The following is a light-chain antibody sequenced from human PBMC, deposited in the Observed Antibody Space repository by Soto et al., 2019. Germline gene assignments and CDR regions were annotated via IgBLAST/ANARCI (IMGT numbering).Light chain of an antibody. V-gene: IGLV2-14*03. CDR2: DVT. CDR3: ISYARINTYV. Sequence: HSALTQPASVSGSPGQSITISCTGTSRDVGGYDYGSWYQQHPGNAPKLMIYDVTNRPSGVSNRFSGSKSGNTASLTSSGLQADDEAEYYCISYARINTYVFCTVTKVTVL. J-gene: IGLJ1*01. CDR1: SRDVGGYDY.